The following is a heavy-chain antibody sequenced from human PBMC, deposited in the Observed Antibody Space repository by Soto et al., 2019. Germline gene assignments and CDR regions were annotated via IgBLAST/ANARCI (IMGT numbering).Heavy chain of an antibody. V-gene: IGHV4-59*01. CDR1: AGSLSSYY. J-gene: IGHJ4*02. CDR2: IYYSGST. Sequence: QVQLQESGPGLVKPSETLSLTCTVSAGSLSSYYWNWIRQPPGKGLEWIGYIYYSGSTNYNPSLKSRVTISVDTSKNQFSLRLSSVNAADTAVYYCARSGGYDVLLPAGTHWGQGTLVTVSS. D-gene: IGHD2-2*01. CDR3: ARSGGYDVLLPAGTH.